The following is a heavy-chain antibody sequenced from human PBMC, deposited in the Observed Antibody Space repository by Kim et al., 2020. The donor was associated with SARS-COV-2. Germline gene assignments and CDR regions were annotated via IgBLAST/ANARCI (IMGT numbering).Heavy chain of an antibody. Sequence: YNPSLKSRVTISVDTSKNKFSLKLSSVTAADTAVYYCAGDGSGKGGWVDPWGQGTLVTVSS. CDR3: AGDGSGKGGWVDP. J-gene: IGHJ5*02. V-gene: IGHV4-31*02. D-gene: IGHD3-10*01.